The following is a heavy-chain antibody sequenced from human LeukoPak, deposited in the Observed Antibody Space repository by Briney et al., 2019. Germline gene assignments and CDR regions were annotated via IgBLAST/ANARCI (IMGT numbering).Heavy chain of an antibody. CDR1: GFTFSSYA. J-gene: IGHJ4*02. V-gene: IGHV3-23*01. D-gene: IGHD3-10*01. CDR2: ISGSGGST. Sequence: PGGSLRLSCAASGFTFSSYAMSWVRQAPGKGLEWVSTISGSGGSTYYADSVKGRFTISRDNAKNSLYLQMNSLRAEDTAVYYCASGEGHYDYWGQGTLVTVSS. CDR3: ASGEGHYDY.